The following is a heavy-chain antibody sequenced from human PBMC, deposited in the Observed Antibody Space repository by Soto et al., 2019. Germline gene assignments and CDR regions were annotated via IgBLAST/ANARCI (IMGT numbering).Heavy chain of an antibody. Sequence: ASVKVSCKASGYTFTSYGISWVRQAPGQGLEWMGWISAYNGNTNYAQKLQGRVTMTTDTSTSTAYMELRSLRSDDTAVYYSARAEDSSPAFAFDYWGQGTLVTVSS. J-gene: IGHJ4*02. CDR3: ARAEDSSPAFAFDY. D-gene: IGHD6-6*01. CDR1: GYTFTSYG. CDR2: ISAYNGNT. V-gene: IGHV1-18*01.